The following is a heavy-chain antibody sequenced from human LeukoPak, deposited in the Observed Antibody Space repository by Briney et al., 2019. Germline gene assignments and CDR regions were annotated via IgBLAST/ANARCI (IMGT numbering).Heavy chain of an antibody. Sequence: PGGSLRLSCAASGFTFSSYWMHWVRQAPGKGLVWVSRINDDGSSTNYADSVKGRFTISRDNAKNTLYLQMNSLRAEDTAVYYCASAPFSSTNYWGQGTLVTVSS. CDR3: ASAPFSSTNY. CDR2: INDDGSST. D-gene: IGHD2-2*01. J-gene: IGHJ4*02. V-gene: IGHV3-74*01. CDR1: GFTFSSYW.